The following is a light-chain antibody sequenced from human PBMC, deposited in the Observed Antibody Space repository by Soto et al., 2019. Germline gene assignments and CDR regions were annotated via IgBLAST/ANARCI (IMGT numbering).Light chain of an antibody. CDR1: SSDIGGYDY. V-gene: IGLV2-14*01. CDR3: SSYSSRSTKV. Sequence: QSALTQPASVSGSPGQSITISCTGSSSDIGGYDYVAWYQQYPGKAPQLIIYEVNNRPAGFSNRFSASTSGNTASLTISGLQADDEADYYCSSYSSRSTKVFGTGTKVTVL. CDR2: EVN. J-gene: IGLJ1*01.